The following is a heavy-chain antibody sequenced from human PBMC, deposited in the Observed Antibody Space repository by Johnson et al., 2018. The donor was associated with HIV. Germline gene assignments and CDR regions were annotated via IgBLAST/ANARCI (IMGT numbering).Heavy chain of an antibody. V-gene: IGHV3-30*04. Sequence: QVLLVETGGGVVQPGRSLRLSCAASGFTFSSYAMHWVRQAPGKGLEWVAVISYAGSNKYYADSVKGRFPISRDNSKNTLYLHMNSRRAEETAVYYGSTMVQGDPVVFESWGNGQWSPSL. CDR3: STMVQGDPVVFES. J-gene: IGHJ3*02. CDR2: ISYAGSNK. CDR1: GFTFSSYA. D-gene: IGHD3-10*01.